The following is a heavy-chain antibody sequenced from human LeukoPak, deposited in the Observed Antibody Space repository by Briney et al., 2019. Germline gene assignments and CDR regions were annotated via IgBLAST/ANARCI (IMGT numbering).Heavy chain of an antibody. CDR1: GVSISSSNSY. Sequence: ETLSLTCTVSGVSISSSNSYWGWIRQPPGKGLEWVGRIKSKTDGGTTDYAAPVKGRFTISRDDSKNTLYLQMNSLKTEDTAVYYCTTGYSYGLNSYWGQGTLVTVSS. CDR2: IKSKTDGGTT. J-gene: IGHJ4*02. V-gene: IGHV3-15*01. CDR3: TTGYSYGLNSY. D-gene: IGHD5-18*01.